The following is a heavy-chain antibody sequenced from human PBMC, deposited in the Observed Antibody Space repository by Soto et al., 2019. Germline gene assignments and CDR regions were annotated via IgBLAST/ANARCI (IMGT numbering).Heavy chain of an antibody. CDR2: TYYRSKWYN. Sequence: PAQTLSLTCAISGDSVSSNSAAWNWIRQSPSRGLEWLGRTYYRSKWYNDYAVSVKSRITINPDTSKNQFSLQLNSVTPEDTAVYYCARGRGRWSYYYYGMDVWGQGTTVTVSS. CDR1: GDSVSSNSAA. J-gene: IGHJ6*02. V-gene: IGHV6-1*01. D-gene: IGHD2-8*01. CDR3: ARGRGRWSYYYYGMDV.